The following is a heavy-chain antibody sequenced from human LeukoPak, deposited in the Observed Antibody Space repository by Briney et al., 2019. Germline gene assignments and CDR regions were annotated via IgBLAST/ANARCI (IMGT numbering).Heavy chain of an antibody. D-gene: IGHD3-22*01. CDR2: ISSSVGST. Sequence: VGSLRLSCAASVFTLSSDAMSWVRQAPGKGLEWGSAISSSVGSTYYADSVRGRFTIPRDNSKNTLYLQMNSLRAEDTAVYYCAKDRSITTYYYDSSGYSQDYWGQGTLVTVSS. V-gene: IGHV3-23*01. CDR1: VFTLSSDA. CDR3: AKDRSITTYYYDSSGYSQDY. J-gene: IGHJ4*02.